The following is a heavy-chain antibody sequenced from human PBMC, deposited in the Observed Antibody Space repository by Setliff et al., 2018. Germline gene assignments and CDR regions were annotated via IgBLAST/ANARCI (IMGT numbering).Heavy chain of an antibody. CDR2: VHYSGST. CDR1: GGFFTGFY. J-gene: IGHJ4*02. CDR3: ARHRGASFDS. V-gene: IGHV4-59*01. D-gene: IGHD3-10*01. Sequence: SETLSLTCPVSGGFFTGFYWSWLRQSPGKGPEWIGYVHYSGSTLYTPSLKSRVTISLDTSKNQINLSLSSLTAADTAVYYCARHRGASFDSWGQGVLVTVSS.